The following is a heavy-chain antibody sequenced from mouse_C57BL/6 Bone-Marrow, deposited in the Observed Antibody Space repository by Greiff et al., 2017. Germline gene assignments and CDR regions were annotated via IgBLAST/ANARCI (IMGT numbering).Heavy chain of an antibody. Sequence: VQLQQSGAELARPGASVKLSCKASGHTFTSYGISWVKQRTGQGLEWIGEIYPRSGNTYYNEKFKGKATLTADKSSSTAYMELRSLTSEDSAVYFCARETITTVVAADYWGQGTTLTVSS. V-gene: IGHV1-81*01. CDR1: GHTFTSYG. CDR2: IYPRSGNT. CDR3: ARETITTVVAADY. D-gene: IGHD1-1*01. J-gene: IGHJ2*01.